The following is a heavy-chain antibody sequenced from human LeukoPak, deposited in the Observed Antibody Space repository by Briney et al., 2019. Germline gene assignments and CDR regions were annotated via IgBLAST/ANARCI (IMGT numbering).Heavy chain of an antibody. D-gene: IGHD3-22*01. CDR1: GPTFSSYR. Sequence: GRTLRLSCAASGPTFSSYRMHWVYQSSEKRQIWVSRINSDGSNIAYADSVKGRVTISRDNAKNTLYLQMNSLRAEDTAVYYCARDLELVYYNSTAYDYWGHGTLVTVSS. CDR3: ARDLELVYYNSTAYDY. CDR2: INSDGSNI. V-gene: IGHV3-74*01. J-gene: IGHJ4*01.